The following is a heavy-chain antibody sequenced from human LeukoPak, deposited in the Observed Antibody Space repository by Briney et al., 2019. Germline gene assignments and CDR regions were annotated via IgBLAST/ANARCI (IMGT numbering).Heavy chain of an antibody. D-gene: IGHD3-3*01. CDR2: IYSGGST. CDR1: GFTVSSNY. J-gene: IGHJ4*02. V-gene: IGHV3-53*01. CDR3: ARDLGRFLEWLYDY. Sequence: GGSLRLSCAASGFTVSSNYMSWVRQAPGKGLEWVSVIYSGGSTYYADSVKGRFTISRDNSKNTLYLQMNSLRAEDTAVYYCARDLGRFLEWLYDYWGQGTLVTVSS.